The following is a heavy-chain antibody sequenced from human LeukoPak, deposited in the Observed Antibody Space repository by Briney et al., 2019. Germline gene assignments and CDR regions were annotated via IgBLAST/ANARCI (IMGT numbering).Heavy chain of an antibody. Sequence: GGSLRLSCAASGFTFSSYSLNWVRQAPGKGLEWVSSISSSSSYIYYADSVKGRFTISRDNAKNSLYLQMNSLRAEDTAVYYCARGDNLDAFDIWGQGTMVTVSS. J-gene: IGHJ3*02. D-gene: IGHD3-9*01. V-gene: IGHV3-21*01. CDR3: ARGDNLDAFDI. CDR2: ISSSSSYI. CDR1: GFTFSSYS.